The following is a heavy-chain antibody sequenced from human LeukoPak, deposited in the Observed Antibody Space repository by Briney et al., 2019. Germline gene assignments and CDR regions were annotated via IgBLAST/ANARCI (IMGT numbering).Heavy chain of an antibody. J-gene: IGHJ6*03. V-gene: IGHV4-4*09. CDR3: ARLASPDYYYYMDV. CDR2: IYTSGST. Sequence: PSETLSLTCTVSGGSISSSYYWGWIRQPPGKGLEWIGYIYTSGSTNYNPSLKSRVTISVDTSKNQFSLKLSSVTAADTAVYYCARLASPDYYYYMDVWGKGTTVTVSS. CDR1: GGSISSSYY.